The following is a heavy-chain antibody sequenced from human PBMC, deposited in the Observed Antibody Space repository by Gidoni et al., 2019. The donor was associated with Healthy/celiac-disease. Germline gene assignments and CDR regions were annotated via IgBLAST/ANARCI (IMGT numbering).Heavy chain of an antibody. V-gene: IGHV3-30*02. D-gene: IGHD6-13*01. CDR3: ATGGSSWYGGKDYMDV. Sequence: QVQLVEAGGGVVQPGGSLRLSCAASGCTFSSYGMHWVRQAPGKGLEWVAFIRYDGSNKYYADSVKGRFTISRDNSKNTLYLQMNSLRAEDTAVYYCATGGSSWYGGKDYMDVWGKVTTVTVSS. CDR1: GCTFSSYG. J-gene: IGHJ6*03. CDR2: IRYDGSNK.